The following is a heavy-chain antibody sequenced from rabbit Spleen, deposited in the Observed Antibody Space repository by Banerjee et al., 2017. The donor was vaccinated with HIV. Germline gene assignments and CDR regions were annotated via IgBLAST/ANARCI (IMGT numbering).Heavy chain of an antibody. CDR2: IEVGSSDFT. CDR3: ARDTSSSFSSYGMDL. Sequence: QSLEESGGDLVKPGASLTLTCSASGVSFSSNYYMCWVRQAPGKGLEWIACIEVGSSDFTYYATWAKGRFTISKTSSTTVTLQVTRLTAADTATYFCARDTSSSFSSYGMDLWGPGTLVTVS. D-gene: IGHD1-1*01. V-gene: IGHV1S40*01. J-gene: IGHJ6*01. CDR1: GVSFSSNYY.